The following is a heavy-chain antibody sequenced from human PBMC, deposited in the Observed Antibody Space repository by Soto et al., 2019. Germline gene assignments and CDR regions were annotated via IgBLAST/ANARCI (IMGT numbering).Heavy chain of an antibody. D-gene: IGHD6-13*01. Sequence: SETLSLTCTVSGGSISSYYWSWIRQPPGKGLEWIGYIYYSGSTNYNPSLKSRVTISVDTSKNQFSLKLSSVTAADTALYYCAKDSSANYAGNPGRGMDVWGQGTTVTVSS. CDR3: AKDSSANYAGNPGRGMDV. CDR1: GGSISSYY. J-gene: IGHJ6*02. CDR2: IYYSGST. V-gene: IGHV4-59*01.